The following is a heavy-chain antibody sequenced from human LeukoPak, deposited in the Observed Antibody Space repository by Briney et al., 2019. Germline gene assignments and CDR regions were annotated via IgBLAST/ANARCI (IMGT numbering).Heavy chain of an antibody. CDR1: GGSISSSSYY. Sequence: SETLSLTCTVSGGSISSSSYYWGWIRQPPGKGREWIGSIYYSGSTYYNPSLKSRVTISVDTSKNPFSLKLSSVTAADTAVYYCARDTVTTLYYYYGMDVWGQGTTVTVSS. D-gene: IGHD4-17*01. V-gene: IGHV4-39*01. CDR2: IYYSGST. J-gene: IGHJ6*02. CDR3: ARDTVTTLYYYYGMDV.